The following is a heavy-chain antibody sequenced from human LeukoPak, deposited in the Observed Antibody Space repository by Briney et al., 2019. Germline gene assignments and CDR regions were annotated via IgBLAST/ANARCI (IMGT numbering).Heavy chain of an antibody. V-gene: IGHV3-23*01. J-gene: IGHJ4*02. Sequence: GGSLRLSCAASGFTFSSYAVSWVRQAPGKGPEWVSAISGSGGSTYYADSVKGRFTISRDDSKNTLYLQMNSLRAEDTAVYYCAKALGGYCSSTSCSYWGQGTLVTVSS. CDR2: ISGSGGST. CDR3: AKALGGYCSSTSCSY. CDR1: GFTFSSYA. D-gene: IGHD2-2*01.